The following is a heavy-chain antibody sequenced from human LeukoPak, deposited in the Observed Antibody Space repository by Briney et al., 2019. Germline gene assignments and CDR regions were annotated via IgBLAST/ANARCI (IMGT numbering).Heavy chain of an antibody. Sequence: SVKVSCKACGYTLDRYSMLWVRQAPGQTLEWMGWINAGNGNTKYSQKFQGRVTITRDTSASTAYVELNSLRSEDTAVYYCARGDSSSWYAGDWFDPWGQGTLVTVSS. V-gene: IGHV1-3*01. CDR1: GYTLDRYS. J-gene: IGHJ5*02. D-gene: IGHD6-13*01. CDR3: ARGDSSSWYAGDWFDP. CDR2: INAGNGNT.